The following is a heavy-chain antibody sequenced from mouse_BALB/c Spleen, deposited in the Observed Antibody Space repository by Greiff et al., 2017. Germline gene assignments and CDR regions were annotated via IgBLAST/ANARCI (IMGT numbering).Heavy chain of an antibody. V-gene: IGHV5-12-1*01. D-gene: IGHD1-2*01. J-gene: IGHJ2*01. CDR3: ARGGITTATFDY. CDR2: ISSGGGST. CDR1: GFAFSSYD. Sequence: EVMLVESGGGLVKPGGSLKLSCAASGFAFSSYDMSWVRQTPEKRLEWVAYISSGGGSTYYPDTVKGRFTISRDNAKNTLYLQMSSLKSEDTAMYYCARGGITTATFDYWGQGTTLTVSS.